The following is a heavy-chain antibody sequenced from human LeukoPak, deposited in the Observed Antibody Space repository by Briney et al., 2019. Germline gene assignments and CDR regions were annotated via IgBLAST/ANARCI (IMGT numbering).Heavy chain of an antibody. J-gene: IGHJ4*02. Sequence: GGSLRLSCAASGFTFDDYDMSWVRQAPGKGLEWVSGINWNGGSTGYADSVKGRLTISRDNAKNSLYLQMNSLRAEDTALYYCARGSYYYDSSGYPFDYWGQGTLVTVSS. CDR2: INWNGGST. V-gene: IGHV3-20*04. CDR3: ARGSYYYDSSGYPFDY. CDR1: GFTFDDYD. D-gene: IGHD3-22*01.